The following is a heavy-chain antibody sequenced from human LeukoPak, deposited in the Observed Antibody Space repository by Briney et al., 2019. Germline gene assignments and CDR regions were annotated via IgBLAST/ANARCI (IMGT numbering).Heavy chain of an antibody. CDR2: IYTSGST. D-gene: IGHD5/OR15-5a*01. Sequence: PSETLSLTCTVSGGSISSGSYYWSWIRQPAGKGLEWIGRIYTSGSTNYNPSLKSRVTISVDTSKNQFSLKLSSVTAADTAVYYCARDLGLRFDPWGQGTLVTVSS. V-gene: IGHV4-61*02. J-gene: IGHJ5*02. CDR3: ARDLGLRFDP. CDR1: GGSISSGSYY.